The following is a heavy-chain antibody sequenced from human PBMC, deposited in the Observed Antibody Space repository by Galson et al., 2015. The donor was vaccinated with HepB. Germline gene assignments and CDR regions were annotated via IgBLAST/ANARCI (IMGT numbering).Heavy chain of an antibody. CDR3: ARRSGDEGWYFDL. V-gene: IGHV5-51*01. Sequence: QSGAEVKKPGESLKISCKGSGSSFTSYWIGWVRQMPGKGLEWMGIIYPGDSDTRYRPSFQGQVTISADKSISTAYVQWSSLRASDTAIYYCARRSGDEGWYFDLWGRGTLVTVSS. CDR1: GSSFTSYW. CDR2: IYPGDSDT. J-gene: IGHJ2*01. D-gene: IGHD4-17*01.